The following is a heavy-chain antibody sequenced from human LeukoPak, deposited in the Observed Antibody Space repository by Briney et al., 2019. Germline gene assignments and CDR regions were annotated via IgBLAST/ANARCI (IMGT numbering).Heavy chain of an antibody. V-gene: IGHV3-53*01. J-gene: IGHJ4*02. Sequence: GGSLRLSCTVSGFTVSSNSMSWVRQAPGKGLEWVSFIYSNNTHYSDSVKGRFTISRDNSKNTLYLQMNSLRAEDTAVYYRARDSGGSSPFDSWGQGTLVTVSS. D-gene: IGHD2-15*01. CDR1: GFTVSSNS. CDR3: ARDSGGSSPFDS. CDR2: IYSNNT.